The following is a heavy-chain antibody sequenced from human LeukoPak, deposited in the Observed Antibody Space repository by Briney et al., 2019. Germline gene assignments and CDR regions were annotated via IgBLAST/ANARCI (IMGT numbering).Heavy chain of an antibody. CDR3: ASDLPRYSGSYGI. CDR1: GGTFSSYA. V-gene: IGHV1-69*13. J-gene: IGHJ3*02. D-gene: IGHD1-26*01. Sequence: SVKVSCKASGGTFSSYAISWVRQAPGQGLEWMGGIIPIFGTANYAQKFQGRVTITADESTSTAYMELSSLRSEDTAVYYCASDLPRYSGSYGIRGQGTMVTVSS. CDR2: IIPIFGTA.